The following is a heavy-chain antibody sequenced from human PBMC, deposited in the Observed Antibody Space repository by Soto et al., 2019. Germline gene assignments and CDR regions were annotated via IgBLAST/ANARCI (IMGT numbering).Heavy chain of an antibody. CDR3: ARTPNPGYCSSTSCYTGYNWFDP. J-gene: IGHJ5*02. Sequence: SVKVSCKASGGTFSSYAISWVRQAPGQGLEWMGGIIPIFGTANYAQKFQGGVTITADKSTSTAYMELSSMRSEDTAVYYCARTPNPGYCSSTSCYTGYNWFDPWGQGTLVTVSS. CDR1: GGTFSSYA. CDR2: IIPIFGTA. D-gene: IGHD2-2*02. V-gene: IGHV1-69*06.